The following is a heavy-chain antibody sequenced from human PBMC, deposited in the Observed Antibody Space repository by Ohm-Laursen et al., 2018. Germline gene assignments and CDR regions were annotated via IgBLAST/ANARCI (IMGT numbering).Heavy chain of an antibody. Sequence: SLRLSCAASRFTFSRYAMSWVRQAPGKGLECVSLIGGSGGDTYYADSVKGRFAISRDNSKNTLYLQMNSLRAEDTAVYYCAKGGYKTTVVTHFDYWGQGTLVTVSS. CDR3: AKGGYKTTVVTHFDY. CDR1: RFTFSRYA. CDR2: IGGSGGDT. V-gene: IGHV3-23*01. J-gene: IGHJ4*02. D-gene: IGHD4-23*01.